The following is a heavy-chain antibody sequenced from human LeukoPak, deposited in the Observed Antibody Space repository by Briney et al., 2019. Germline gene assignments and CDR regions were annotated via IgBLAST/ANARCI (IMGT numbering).Heavy chain of an antibody. Sequence: SGGSLRLSCVVFGFTFSEYWMTWVRQAPGKGLEWVANIKEDGGQKHYVDSVKGRFTIFRDNAKNTLYLQMDSLRAEDTAVYYCARGGDKNVMGGQGTLVTVSS. V-gene: IGHV3-7*03. CDR1: GFTFSEYW. CDR3: ARGGDKNVM. CDR2: IKEDGGQK. J-gene: IGHJ4*02. D-gene: IGHD3-10*01.